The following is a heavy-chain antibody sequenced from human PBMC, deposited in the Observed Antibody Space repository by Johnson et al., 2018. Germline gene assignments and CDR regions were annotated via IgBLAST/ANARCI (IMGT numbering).Heavy chain of an antibody. D-gene: IGHD3-16*01. J-gene: IGHJ3*02. V-gene: IGHV3-72*01. Sequence: EVQLLETGGGLVQPGGSLRLCCAASGFTFRDRYIDWVRQAPGKGLEWLGRTTTKSDNYITEYAVSVKGRFTISRDKSKNSVYLQMNSLPTDDTAVYYWTRGGEVPAVDIWGQGTVVTVSS. CDR1: GFTFRDRY. CDR3: TRGGEVPAVDI. CDR2: TTTKSDNYIT.